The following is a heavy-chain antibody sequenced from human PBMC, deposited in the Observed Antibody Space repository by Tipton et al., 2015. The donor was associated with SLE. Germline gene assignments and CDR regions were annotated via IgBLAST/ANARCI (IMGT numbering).Heavy chain of an antibody. CDR2: IYSGSTDR. CDR3: AKGSGFGWYYLDS. CDR1: GFTFSSYA. D-gene: IGHD6-19*01. Sequence: GSLRLSCAASGFTFSSYAMSWVRQAPGKGLEWVSVIYSGSTDRYYADSVKGRFTISRQDSKKTLYLQMNSLRDEDTAVYYCAKGSGFGWYYLDSWGQGTLVAVSS. V-gene: IGHV3-23*03. J-gene: IGHJ4*02.